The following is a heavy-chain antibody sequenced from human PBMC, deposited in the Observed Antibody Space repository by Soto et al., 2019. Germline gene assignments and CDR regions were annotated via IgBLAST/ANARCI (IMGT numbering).Heavy chain of an antibody. D-gene: IGHD2-2*01. Sequence: QVQLVQSRAEVKKPGSSVKVACKASGGTFSTYAISWVRQAPGQGLEWMGGIIPISGTANYAQKFQGRVTITADESTSTAYMELSSLRSEDTAVYYCARSHGSSTSLEIYYYYSYGMDVWGQGTTVTVSS. CDR1: GGTFSTYA. J-gene: IGHJ6*02. CDR2: IIPISGTA. CDR3: ARSHGSSTSLEIYYYYSYGMDV. V-gene: IGHV1-69*01.